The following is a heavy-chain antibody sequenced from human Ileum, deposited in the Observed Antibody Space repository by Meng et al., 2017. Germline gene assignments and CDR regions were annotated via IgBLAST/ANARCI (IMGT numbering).Heavy chain of an antibody. V-gene: IGHV4-4*02. CDR1: GRSISSSDW. CDR2: MNLGGSP. J-gene: IGHJ4*02. Sequence: QVQLQGSGPGLGEPSGPLSLTCAVSGRSISSSDWWSWVRQPPGKGLEWIAEMNLGGSPNYNPSLKSRVTMSVDKSNDHLSLQLTSVTAADTAVYYCAHIFDSWGQGTLVTVSS. CDR3: AHIFDS.